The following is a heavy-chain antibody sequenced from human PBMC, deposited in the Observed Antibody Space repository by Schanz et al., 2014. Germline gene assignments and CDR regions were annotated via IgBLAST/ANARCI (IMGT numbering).Heavy chain of an antibody. CDR3: ARVHIATYRYNSPGAFDI. CDR1: GYIFGSHG. J-gene: IGHJ3*02. V-gene: IGHV1-18*01. D-gene: IGHD3-16*02. CDR2: INAHTGNT. Sequence: QVQLVQSGPEVKKPGASVKVSCKASGYIFGSHGMTWVRQAPGQGPELMGWINAHTGNTQYAQKFQGRVNMTRDTVTTTVHLELTRLRTDDTAIYYCARVHIATYRYNSPGAFDIWGQGTRVTVSS.